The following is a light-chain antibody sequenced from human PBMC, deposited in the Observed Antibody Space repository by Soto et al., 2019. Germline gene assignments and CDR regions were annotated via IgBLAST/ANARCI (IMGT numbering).Light chain of an antibody. CDR2: EVR. J-gene: IGLJ3*02. CDR1: MRDVGAYNL. CDR3: SAYKARSTLV. V-gene: IGLV2-14*01. Sequence: QSALAQPASVSGSAGQSITISCSGTMRDVGAYNLVSWYQQHPGTAPKLIIYEVRNRPSGISSRFSGSRSGNTASLTISGLQPEDEGAYYCSAYKARSTLVFGGGTKVTVL.